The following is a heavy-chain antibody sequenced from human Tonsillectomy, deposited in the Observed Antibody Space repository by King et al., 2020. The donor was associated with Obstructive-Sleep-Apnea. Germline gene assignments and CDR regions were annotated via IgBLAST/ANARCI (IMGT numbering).Heavy chain of an antibody. CDR3: TTGRTYWYIYYGMDV. J-gene: IGHJ6*02. D-gene: IGHD1-1*01. V-gene: IGHV3-15*01. Sequence: VQLVESGGGLVKPGGSLRLSCAASGFTFSIAWMSWVRQAPGKGLEWVGHIKSKNYGGTTDYAAPVKGRFTISRDDSKNTLDLQMNSLKTEDTAVYYRTTGRTYWYIYYGMDVWGQGTTVTVSS. CDR1: GFTFSIAW. CDR2: IKSKNYGGTT.